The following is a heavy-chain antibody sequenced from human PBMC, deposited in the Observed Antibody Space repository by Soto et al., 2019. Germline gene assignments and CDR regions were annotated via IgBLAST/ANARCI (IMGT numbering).Heavy chain of an antibody. J-gene: IGHJ5*02. V-gene: IGHV1-8*01. Sequence: QVQLVQSGAEVKTPGASVKVSCKASGYTFATYDMNWVRQAPGQGLEWMGWMNPNSGNTGYAQKFQGRLTMTRDTASSIAYMELSSLRTEDTAVYYCARRDGDDYNWLDAWGQGTLVTVSA. CDR2: MNPNSGNT. CDR1: GYTFATYD. CDR3: ARRDGDDYNWLDA. D-gene: IGHD2-21*01.